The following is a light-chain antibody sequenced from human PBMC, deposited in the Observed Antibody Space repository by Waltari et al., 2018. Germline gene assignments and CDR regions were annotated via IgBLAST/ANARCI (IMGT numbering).Light chain of an antibody. Sequence: QSALTQPASVSGSPGQSITISCTGSSSDVGGDDSVSWYEDHPGQAPKVIIYDVNKRPSALSDRFSVSKSGNTASLTLSGLQAEDEATFYCSSQSTTNGVIFGGGTKVTVL. CDR3: SSQSTTNGVI. J-gene: IGLJ2*01. CDR1: SSDVGGDDS. V-gene: IGLV2-14*03. CDR2: DVN.